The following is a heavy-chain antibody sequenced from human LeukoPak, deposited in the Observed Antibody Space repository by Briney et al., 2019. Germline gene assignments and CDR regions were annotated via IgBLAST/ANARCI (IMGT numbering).Heavy chain of an antibody. D-gene: IGHD6-13*01. CDR3: ARDQRYSSSWYVGVYAEMGWFDP. V-gene: IGHV4-30-2*01. CDR2: IYHSGST. J-gene: IGHJ5*02. CDR1: GGSISSGGYS. Sequence: SETLSLTCAVSGGSISSGGYSWSWIRQPPGKGLEWIGYIYHSGSTYYNPSLKSRVTISVDRSKNQFSLKLSSVTAADTAVYYCARDQRYSSSWYVGVYAEMGWFDPWAREPWSPSPQ.